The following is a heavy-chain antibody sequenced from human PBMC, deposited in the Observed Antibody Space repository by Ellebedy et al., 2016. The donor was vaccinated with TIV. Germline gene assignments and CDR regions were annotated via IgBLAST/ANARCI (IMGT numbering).Heavy chain of an antibody. V-gene: IGHV3-33*08. CDR2: IWYDGSNK. D-gene: IGHD2-21*02. J-gene: IGHJ4*02. CDR1: GFTFSSYW. Sequence: GESLKISCAASGFTFSSYWMSWVRQAPGKGLEWVAVIWYDGSNKYYADSVKGRFTISRDNSNNTLYLHMNSLRAEDTAVYYCARDHAYCGGDCYSGGTFFDYWGQGTLATVSS. CDR3: ARDHAYCGGDCYSGGTFFDY.